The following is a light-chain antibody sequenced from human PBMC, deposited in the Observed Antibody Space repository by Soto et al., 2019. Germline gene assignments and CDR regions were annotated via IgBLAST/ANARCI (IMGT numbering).Light chain of an antibody. CDR2: DVG. CDR1: SRDVGGYNY. J-gene: IGLJ1*01. V-gene: IGLV2-14*03. Sequence: QSALTQPASVSGSPGQSITISCTGTSRDVGGYNYVSWYQHRPGEVPKLIIYDVGNRPSGVSDRFSGSKSGDTASLTISGLRAEDEADYHCNSYRNTAPRYVFGTGTRSPS. CDR3: NSYRNTAPRYV.